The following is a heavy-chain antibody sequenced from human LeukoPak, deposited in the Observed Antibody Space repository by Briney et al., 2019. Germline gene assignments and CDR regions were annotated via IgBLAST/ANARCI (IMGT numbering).Heavy chain of an antibody. D-gene: IGHD6-19*01. CDR1: GFTFSSHG. J-gene: IGHJ4*02. CDR3: AKDARRTFGLSSGLYRGSYYFDY. Sequence: GGSLRLSCAVSGFTFSSHGMSWVRQAPGKGLEWDSAISGSGGSPYYADSVKGRFTISRDNSKNTLFLQMNSLRPEDTAVYYCAKDARRTFGLSSGLYRGSYYFDYWGQGTLVTVSS. V-gene: IGHV3-23*01. CDR2: ISGSGGSP.